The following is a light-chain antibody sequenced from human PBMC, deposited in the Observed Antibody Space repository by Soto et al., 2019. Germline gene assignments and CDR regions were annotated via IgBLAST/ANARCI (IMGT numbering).Light chain of an antibody. CDR3: QHSFSDPPLS. V-gene: IGKV1-39*01. CDR2: AAS. J-gene: IGKJ4*01. CDR1: QSVSTY. Sequence: DIQLTQSPSSLSASVGDRVTITCRASQSVSTYLNWYRQKPGEAPKLLIRAASSLEDGVPSRFSGSGSGTVFTLTTNSLHPKDVATFYGQHSFSDPPLSVGGGTRVEVK.